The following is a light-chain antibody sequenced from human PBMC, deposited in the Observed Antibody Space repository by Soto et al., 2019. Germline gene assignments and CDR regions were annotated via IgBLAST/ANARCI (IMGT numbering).Light chain of an antibody. Sequence: SALTQPASVSGSPGQSITISCTGTSSDVGGYSHVSWYQHHPGKAPKLIIYDVTTRPSGISNRFSASKSGNTASLTISRLQAEDEADYYCGSYTASSTLVFGTGTKLTVL. V-gene: IGLV2-14*03. CDR2: DVT. CDR1: SSDVGGYSH. J-gene: IGLJ1*01. CDR3: GSYTASSTLV.